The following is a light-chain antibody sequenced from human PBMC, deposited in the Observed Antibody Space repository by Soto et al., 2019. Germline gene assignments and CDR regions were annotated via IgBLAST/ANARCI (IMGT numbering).Light chain of an antibody. CDR1: QSVSNNY. J-gene: IGKJ1*01. V-gene: IGKV3-20*01. Sequence: EIVLTQSPGTLSLSPGERATLSCRASQSVSNNYLAWYQQKPGQAPRLLIYDASSRATGIPDRFSGGGSGTDFTLTISSLQPEDVAIYYCQTYNTARPTFGQGTKVDI. CDR3: QTYNTARPT. CDR2: DAS.